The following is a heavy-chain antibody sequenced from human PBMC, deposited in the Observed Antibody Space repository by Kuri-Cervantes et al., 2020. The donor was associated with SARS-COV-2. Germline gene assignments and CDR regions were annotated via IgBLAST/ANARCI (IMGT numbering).Heavy chain of an antibody. CDR1: GGSINDYY. Sequence: SEILSLTCIVSGGSINDYYWGWIRQPPGKGLEWIGYFYSTGVTNYDPSLKTRVTISTDASKNQLSLKLTSVTAADTAVYYCARDNILFSGSGFDTWGQGALVTVSS. J-gene: IGHJ5*02. D-gene: IGHD1-26*01. V-gene: IGHV4-59*01. CDR2: FYSTGVT. CDR3: ARDNILFSGSGFDT.